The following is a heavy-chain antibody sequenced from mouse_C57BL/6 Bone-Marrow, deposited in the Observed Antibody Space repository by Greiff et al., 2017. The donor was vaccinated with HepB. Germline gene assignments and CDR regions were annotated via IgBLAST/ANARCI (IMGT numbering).Heavy chain of an antibody. V-gene: IGHV1-18*01. CDR2: INPNNGGT. CDR3: ARGRVVATSRYFDY. CDR1: GYTFTDYN. D-gene: IGHD1-1*01. Sequence: VQLQQSGPELVKPGASVKIPCKASGYTFTDYNMDWVKQSHGKSLEWIGDINPNNGGTIYNQKFKGKATLTVDKSSSTAYMELRSLTSEDTAVYYGARGRVVATSRYFDYWGQGTTLTVSS. J-gene: IGHJ2*01.